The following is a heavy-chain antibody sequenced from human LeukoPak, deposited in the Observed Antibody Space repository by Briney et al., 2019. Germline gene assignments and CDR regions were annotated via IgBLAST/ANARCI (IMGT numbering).Heavy chain of an antibody. CDR3: ANQDCSGGSCPSYYYYGMDV. D-gene: IGHD2-15*01. Sequence: GGSLRLSCAASGFTFSSYAMSWVRQAPGKGLEWVPAISGSGGSTYYADSVKGRFTISRDNSKNTLYLQMNSLRAEDTAVYYCANQDCSGGSCPSYYYYGMDVWGQGTTVTVSS. J-gene: IGHJ6*02. V-gene: IGHV3-23*01. CDR2: ISGSGGST. CDR1: GFTFSSYA.